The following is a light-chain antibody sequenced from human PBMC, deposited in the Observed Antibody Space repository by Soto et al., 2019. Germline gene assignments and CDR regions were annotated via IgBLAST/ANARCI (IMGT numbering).Light chain of an antibody. CDR2: GVS. V-gene: IGKV3-15*01. J-gene: IGKJ4*01. CDR3: QQYSNWPLT. CDR1: QSISTN. Sequence: EIVMTQSPATLSVSPGEGVTLSCRASQSISTNLAWYQQKPGQIPRLLIYGVSTRASGIPARFRGSGSGTDFTLTISSLQSEDFAVYYCQQYSNWPLTFGGGTNVEI.